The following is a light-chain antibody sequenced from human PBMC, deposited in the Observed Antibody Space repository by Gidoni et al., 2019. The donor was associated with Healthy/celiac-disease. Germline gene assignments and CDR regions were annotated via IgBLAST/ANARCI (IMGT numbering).Light chain of an antibody. J-gene: IGLJ3*02. Sequence: QTVVTPEPSFSVSPGGTVTLTCGLSSGSVSTSYYPRWYQQTPGQAPRTLIYSTNTRSSGVPDRFSGCILGNKAALTITGAQADDESDYYCVLYMGSGIWVFGGGTKLTVL. CDR1: SGSVSTSYY. CDR2: STN. CDR3: VLYMGSGIWV. V-gene: IGLV8-61*01.